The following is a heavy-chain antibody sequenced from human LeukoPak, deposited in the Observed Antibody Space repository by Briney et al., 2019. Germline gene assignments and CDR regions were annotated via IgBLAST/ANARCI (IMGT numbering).Heavy chain of an antibody. V-gene: IGHV5-51*01. CDR3: ARLVVYSGYDY. D-gene: IGHD5-12*01. CDR1: GYSFTSYW. Sequence: GESLKISCKGSGYSFTSYWIGWVRQIPGKALEGMGIIYPGDSDTRYSPSFQGQVTISADKSISTAYLQWSSLKASDTAMYYCARLVVYSGYDYWGQGTLVTVSS. CDR2: IYPGDSDT. J-gene: IGHJ4*02.